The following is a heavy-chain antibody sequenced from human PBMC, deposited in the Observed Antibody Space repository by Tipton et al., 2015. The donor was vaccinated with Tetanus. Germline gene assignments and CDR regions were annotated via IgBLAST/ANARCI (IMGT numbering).Heavy chain of an antibody. J-gene: IGHJ4*02. CDR3: ARGDYYDSSGYYWGKYYFDY. CDR2: INHSGST. CDR1: GFTLGDYA. Sequence: LRLSCTASGFTLGDYAMSWIRQPPGKGLEWIGEINHSGSTNYNPSLKSRVTISVDTSKNQFSLKLSSVTAADTAVYYCARGDYYDSSGYYWGKYYFDYWGQGTLVTVSS. V-gene: IGHV4-34*01. D-gene: IGHD3-22*01.